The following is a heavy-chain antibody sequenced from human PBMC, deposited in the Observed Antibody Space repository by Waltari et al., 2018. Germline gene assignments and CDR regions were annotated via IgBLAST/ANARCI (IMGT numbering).Heavy chain of an antibody. CDR1: GGSISSSSYY. D-gene: IGHD3-22*01. V-gene: IGHV4-39*01. Sequence: QLQLQESGPGLVKPSETLSLTCTVSGGSISSSSYYWGWIRQPPGKGLEWIGSIYYSGSTYYSPSLKSRVTISVDTSKNQFSLKLSSVTAADTAVYYCASSIVVVNYFDYWGQGTLVTVSS. CDR3: ASSIVVVNYFDY. J-gene: IGHJ4*02. CDR2: IYYSGST.